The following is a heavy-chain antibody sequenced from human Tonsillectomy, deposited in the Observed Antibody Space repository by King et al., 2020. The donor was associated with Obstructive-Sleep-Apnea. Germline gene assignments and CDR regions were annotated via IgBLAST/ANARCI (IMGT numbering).Heavy chain of an antibody. D-gene: IGHD4-17*01. CDR1: GCTFSSYG. V-gene: IGHV3-30*02. CDR3: AKSATVTTLDAFDI. Sequence: VQLVESGGGVVQPGRSLILSCAASGCTFSSYGMHWFRQSPGKGLEWVAFIRCDVSNNYYADSVKGRFTISRDNSKNTLYLQMNSLRAEDTAVYYCAKSATVTTLDAFDIWGQGTMVTVSS. J-gene: IGHJ3*02. CDR2: IRCDVSNN.